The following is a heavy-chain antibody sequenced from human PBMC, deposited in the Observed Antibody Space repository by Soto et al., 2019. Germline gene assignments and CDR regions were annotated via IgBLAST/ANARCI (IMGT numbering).Heavy chain of an antibody. Sequence: SETLSLTCTVSGGSISSSSYYWGWIRQPPGKGLEWIGSIYYSGSTYYNPSLKSRVTISVDTSKNQFSLKLSSVTAADTAVYYCARQLQLERDYWGQGTLVTVSS. J-gene: IGHJ4*02. CDR3: ARQLQLERDY. CDR1: GGSISSSSYY. D-gene: IGHD1-1*01. V-gene: IGHV4-39*01. CDR2: IYYSGST.